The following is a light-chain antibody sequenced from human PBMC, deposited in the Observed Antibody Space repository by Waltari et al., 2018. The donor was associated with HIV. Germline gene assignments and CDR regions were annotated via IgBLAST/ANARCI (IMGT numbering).Light chain of an antibody. CDR2: NND. J-gene: IGLJ2*01. V-gene: IGLV1-44*01. Sequence: QSLLTQPPSASGTPGQRVTISCSGSSSNSGMNTGNWYQQLPGTAPKLLIYNNDQRPSGVPDRLSGSKSGTPASLAISGLQSEDEADYHCAAWDDSLNGHVIFGGGTKLTVL. CDR1: SSNSGMNT. CDR3: AAWDDSLNGHVI.